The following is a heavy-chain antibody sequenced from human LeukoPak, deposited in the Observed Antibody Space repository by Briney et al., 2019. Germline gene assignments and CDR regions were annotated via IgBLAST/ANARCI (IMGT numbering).Heavy chain of an antibody. CDR1: GGSFSGYY. Sequence: SETLSLTCAVYGGSFSGYYWSWIRQPPAKALQWIGEINHSGSTNYNPSLKSRVTISVDTSKNQFSLKLSSVTAADTAVYYCARAPRRIAAAGKNYWGQGTLVTVSS. V-gene: IGHV4-34*01. CDR2: INHSGST. D-gene: IGHD6-13*01. J-gene: IGHJ4*02. CDR3: ARAPRRIAAAGKNY.